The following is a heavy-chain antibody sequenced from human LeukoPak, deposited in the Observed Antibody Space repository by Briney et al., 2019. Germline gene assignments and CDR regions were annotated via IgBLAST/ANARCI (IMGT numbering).Heavy chain of an antibody. D-gene: IGHD6-13*01. Sequence: GGSLRLSCAASGSTFSTYDMHWVRQATGKGLEWVSAIGTPGEIYYPGSVKGRFTISRENAKNSLYLQMNSLRAGDTAVYYCARAAYSSTWYSRYFDLWGRGNLVTVSS. CDR2: IGTPGEI. CDR1: GSTFSTYD. J-gene: IGHJ2*01. CDR3: ARAAYSSTWYSRYFDL. V-gene: IGHV3-13*01.